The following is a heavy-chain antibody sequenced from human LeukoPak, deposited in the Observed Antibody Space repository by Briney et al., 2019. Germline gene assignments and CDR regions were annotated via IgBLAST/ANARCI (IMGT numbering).Heavy chain of an antibody. J-gene: IGHJ4*02. Sequence: GGSLRLSCAGSGFLFNSYIMNWVRQTPGKGLERVASITSSGSHIYYGDSVDGRFTISRDNAKNSLFLQMNSLRVEDTAVYYCARSGGLYYDSWSGFYSASRELDYWGQGTLVTVSS. D-gene: IGHD3-3*01. V-gene: IGHV3-21*06. CDR3: ARSGGLYYDSWSGFYSASRELDY. CDR2: ITSSGSHI. CDR1: GFLFNSYI.